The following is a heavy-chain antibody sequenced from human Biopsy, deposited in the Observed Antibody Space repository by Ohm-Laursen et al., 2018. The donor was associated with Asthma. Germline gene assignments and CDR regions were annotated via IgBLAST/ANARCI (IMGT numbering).Heavy chain of an antibody. CDR3: ASRGGDFWSGYYMDY. D-gene: IGHD3-3*01. CDR1: RFTYE. J-gene: IGHJ4*02. V-gene: IGHV3-30-3*01. Sequence: SLRLSCAASRFTYEMHWVRQAPGKGLEWVAVISYDGSSIYYADSAKGRFTISRDNPMKRLYLQMSSLTAEDTAVYYCASRGGDFWSGYYMDYWGQGTLVTVSS. CDR2: ISYDGSSI.